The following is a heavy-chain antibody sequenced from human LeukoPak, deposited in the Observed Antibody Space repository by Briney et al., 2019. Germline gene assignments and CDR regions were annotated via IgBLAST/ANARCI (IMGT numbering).Heavy chain of an antibody. J-gene: IGHJ5*02. Sequence: SETLSLTCTVSGGSISSGSYYWSWIRQPAGKGLEWIGRIYTSGSTNYNPSLKSRFTISVDTSKNQFSLKLSSVTAADTAVYYCARAVAGYNWFDPWGQGTLVTVSS. CDR2: IYTSGST. CDR1: GGSISSGSYY. CDR3: ARAVAGYNWFDP. D-gene: IGHD6-19*01. V-gene: IGHV4-61*02.